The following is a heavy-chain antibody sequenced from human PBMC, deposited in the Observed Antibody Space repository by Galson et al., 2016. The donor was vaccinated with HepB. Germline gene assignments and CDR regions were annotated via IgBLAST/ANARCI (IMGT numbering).Heavy chain of an antibody. D-gene: IGHD3-10*01. CDR2: IRAASNT. Sequence: SLRLSCAASGFTFSSYAMSWVRQAPGKGLEWVSVIRAASNTYYTDSVKGRFTISRDNSKTTLYLEMNSLRVEDTAVYFCANYLGYGSGRPGYFHSWGQGTLVTVSP. CDR1: GFTFSSYA. V-gene: IGHV3-23*01. CDR3: ANYLGYGSGRPGYFHS. J-gene: IGHJ4*02.